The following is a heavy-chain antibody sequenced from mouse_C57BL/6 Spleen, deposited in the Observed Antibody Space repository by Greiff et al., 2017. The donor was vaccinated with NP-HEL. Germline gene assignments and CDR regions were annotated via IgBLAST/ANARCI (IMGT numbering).Heavy chain of an antibody. CDR3: ARGGDSSGSYAMDY. CDR1: GFTFSSYA. CDR2: ISDGGSYT. Sequence: EVKLVESGGGLVKPGGSLKLSCAASGFTFSSYAMSWVRQTPEKRLEWVATISDGGSYTYYPDNVKGRFTISRDNAKNNLYLQMSHLKSEDTAMYYCARGGDSSGSYAMDYWGQGTSVTVSS. J-gene: IGHJ4*01. D-gene: IGHD3-2*02. V-gene: IGHV5-4*03.